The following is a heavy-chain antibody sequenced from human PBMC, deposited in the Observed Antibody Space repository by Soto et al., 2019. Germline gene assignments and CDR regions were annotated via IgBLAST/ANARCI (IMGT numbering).Heavy chain of an antibody. V-gene: IGHV3-15*01. D-gene: IGHD6-19*01. Sequence: PGGSLRLSCAASGLTFSNAWMTWVRQAPGKGLEWVGRIKRKDDGGAADYAAPVKGRFTISRDDSESTLYLQMNSLKTEDTAVYYCTREPRDSSGWYGALDIWGQGTLVTVSS. CDR3: TREPRDSSGWYGALDI. CDR1: GLTFSNAW. J-gene: IGHJ3*02. CDR2: IKRKDDGGAA.